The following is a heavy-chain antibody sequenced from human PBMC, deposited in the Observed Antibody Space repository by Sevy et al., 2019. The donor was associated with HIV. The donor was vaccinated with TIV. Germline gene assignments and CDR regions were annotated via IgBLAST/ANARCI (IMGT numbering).Heavy chain of an antibody. CDR3: ATTKDYYENSGDPFDY. V-gene: IGHV1-24*01. CDR1: GYTLTKLS. D-gene: IGHD3-22*01. Sequence: ASVKVSCKVSGYTLTKLSMHWVRQAPGKGLEWMGTFDPEDGETIYAQKFQGRATMTEDTSTDTAYMGLSSLRSEDTAVYYCATTKDYYENSGDPFDYWGQGTLVTVSS. J-gene: IGHJ4*02. CDR2: FDPEDGET.